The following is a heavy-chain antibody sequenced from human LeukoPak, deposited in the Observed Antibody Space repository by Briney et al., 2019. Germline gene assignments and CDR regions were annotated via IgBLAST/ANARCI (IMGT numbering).Heavy chain of an antibody. CDR3: ARVFSSGWCDY. CDR1: GFTFSSYG. Sequence: GRSLRLSCAASGFTFSSYGMHWVRQAPGKGLEWVAVIWYDGSNKYYADSVKGRFTISRDNSKNTLYLQMNSLRAEDTAVYYCARVFSSGWCDYWGQGTLVTVSS. D-gene: IGHD6-19*01. J-gene: IGHJ4*02. V-gene: IGHV3-33*08. CDR2: IWYDGSNK.